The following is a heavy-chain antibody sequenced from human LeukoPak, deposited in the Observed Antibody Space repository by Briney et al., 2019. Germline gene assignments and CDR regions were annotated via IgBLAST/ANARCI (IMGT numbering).Heavy chain of an antibody. CDR1: GFTISSFA. D-gene: IGHD1-26*01. V-gene: IGHV3-23*01. J-gene: IGHJ5*02. CDR2: ITRTGSII. CDR3: AKDMGGRLGP. Sequence: GGSLRLSCAATGFTISSFATTWVRQAPGKGLDWVSTITRTGSIIFYADSVKGRFTISRDNSNNTLYLQMNSLKVEDTAIYFCAKDMGGRLGPWGQGTLVTISS.